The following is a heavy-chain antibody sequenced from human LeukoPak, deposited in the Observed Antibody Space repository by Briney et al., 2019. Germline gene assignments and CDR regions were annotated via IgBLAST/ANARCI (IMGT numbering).Heavy chain of an antibody. Sequence: SETLPLTCTVSGGSISSGGYYWSWIRQPPGKGLEWIGYIYHSGSTYYNPSLKSRVTISVDRSKNQFSLKLSSVTAADTAVYYCARANTGCDYWGQGTLVTVSS. CDR2: IYHSGST. V-gene: IGHV4-30-2*01. D-gene: IGHD2/OR15-2a*01. CDR1: GGSISSGGYY. J-gene: IGHJ4*02. CDR3: ARANTGCDY.